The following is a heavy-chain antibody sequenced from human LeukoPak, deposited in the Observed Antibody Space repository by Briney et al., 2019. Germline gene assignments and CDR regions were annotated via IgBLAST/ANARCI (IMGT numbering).Heavy chain of an antibody. Sequence: GESLKISCKGSGYSFTTYWIGWVRQMPGKGLEWMGIIFPSDSDTRYSPSFQGQVTISADRSISTAYLQWSSLKASDTAIYYCTRGRPIDYWGQGTLVTVSS. J-gene: IGHJ4*02. CDR3: TRGRPIDY. CDR2: IFPSDSDT. V-gene: IGHV5-51*01. CDR1: GYSFTTYW.